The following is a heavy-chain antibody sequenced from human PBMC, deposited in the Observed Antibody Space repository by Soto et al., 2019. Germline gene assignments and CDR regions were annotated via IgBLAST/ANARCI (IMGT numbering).Heavy chain of an antibody. V-gene: IGHV1-69*01. D-gene: IGHD3-22*01. CDR2: ILPVFDEL. J-gene: IGHJ4*02. Sequence: QVQLVQSESEVKKPGSSVKVSCKVSGGTFKNYAISWVRQAPGQGLEWVGGILPVFDELNYAPKLQGRGTITADEDTSTAHVEVGRLTSEDTAVYFCARESDTSGYDYWGQGTLVTVSS. CDR3: ARESDTSGYDY. CDR1: GGTFKNYA.